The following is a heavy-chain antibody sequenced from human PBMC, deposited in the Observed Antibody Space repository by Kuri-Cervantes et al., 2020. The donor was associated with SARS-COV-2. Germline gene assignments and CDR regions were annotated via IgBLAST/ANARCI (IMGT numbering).Heavy chain of an antibody. CDR1: GGSISSYY. J-gene: IGHJ4*02. V-gene: IGHV4-4*07. CDR3: ARGGEGSPFDY. Sequence: GSLRLSCTVSGGSISSYYRSWIRQPAGKGLEWIGRIYTSGSTNYNPSLKSRVTMSVDTSKNQFSLKLGSVTAADTAVYYCARGGEGSPFDYWGQGTLVTVSS. D-gene: IGHD6-13*01. CDR2: IYTSGST.